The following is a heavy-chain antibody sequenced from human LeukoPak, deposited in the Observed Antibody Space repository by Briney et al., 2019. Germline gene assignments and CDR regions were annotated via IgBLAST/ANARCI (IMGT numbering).Heavy chain of an antibody. J-gene: IGHJ6*02. D-gene: IGHD6-6*01. CDR1: GFTFSSYA. Sequence: PGGSLRLSCAASGFTFSSYAMSWVRQAPGKGLEWVSAISGSGGSTYYADSVKGRFTISRDNSKNTLYLQMNSLRAEDTAVYYCAKPGEAGIAARGYYYYYGMDVWGQGTTVTVSS. CDR2: ISGSGGST. CDR3: AKPGEAGIAARGYYYYYGMDV. V-gene: IGHV3-23*01.